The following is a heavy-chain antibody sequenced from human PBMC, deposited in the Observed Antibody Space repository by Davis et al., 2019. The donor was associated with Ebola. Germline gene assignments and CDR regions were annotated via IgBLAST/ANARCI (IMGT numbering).Heavy chain of an antibody. V-gene: IGHV1-46*01. J-gene: IGHJ4*02. Sequence: ASVKVSCKASGYTFTNYYMHWVRQAPGQGLEWMGMINPNDGRTIYAQKFQGRVTVTRDTSTTTVYMDLNSLRAEDTAVYYCARFSRGNPIDDWGQGTLVTVSS. CDR1: GYTFTNYY. CDR3: ARFSRGNPIDD. CDR2: INPNDGRT.